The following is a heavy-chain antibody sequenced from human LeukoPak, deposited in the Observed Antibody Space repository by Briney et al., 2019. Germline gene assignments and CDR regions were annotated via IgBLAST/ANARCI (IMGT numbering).Heavy chain of an antibody. J-gene: IGHJ4*02. D-gene: IGHD2-15*01. CDR3: AAVAPSGPFGY. CDR2: INVNSGDT. Sequence: ASVKVSCKASGYTLPDYYFHWVRQAPGQGLEWMGWINVNSGDTNYEQKFQGRVTMARDTSISTAYMELTRLRSGDTAVYFCAAVAPSGPFGYWGQGTLVIVSS. CDR1: GYTLPDYY. V-gene: IGHV1-2*02.